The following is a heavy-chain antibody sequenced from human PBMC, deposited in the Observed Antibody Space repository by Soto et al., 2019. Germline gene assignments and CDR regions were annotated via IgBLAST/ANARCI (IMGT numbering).Heavy chain of an antibody. D-gene: IGHD2-21*01. Sequence: PGGSLRLSCAASAFTFSKYAMHWVRQAPGKGLEWVTVVSHDGGIRRYRDSVKGRFTISRDNSENMLYLQMDSLTLDDTAIYYCVRDDWTVEPLFDFWGQGTLVTVSS. J-gene: IGHJ4*02. CDR1: AFTFSKYA. CDR2: VSHDGGIR. CDR3: VRDDWTVEPLFDF. V-gene: IGHV3-30*04.